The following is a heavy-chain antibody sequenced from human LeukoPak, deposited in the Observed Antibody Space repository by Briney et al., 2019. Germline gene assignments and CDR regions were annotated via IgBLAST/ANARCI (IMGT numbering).Heavy chain of an antibody. CDR3: ARGVDCSDFAFDI. CDR2: VYYTGSA. V-gene: IGHV4-59*11. D-gene: IGHD2-15*01. J-gene: IGHJ3*02. CDR1: GGSISSHC. Sequence: SETLSLTCTVSGGSISSHCWSWIRQPPRKGLEWIGYVYYTGSANYSPSLKSRVTISLDTSKSQFSLKLSSVTAADTAVYFCARGVDCSDFAFDIWGQGTMVTVSS.